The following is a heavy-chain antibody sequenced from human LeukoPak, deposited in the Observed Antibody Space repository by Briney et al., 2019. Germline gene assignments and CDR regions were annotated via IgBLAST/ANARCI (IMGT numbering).Heavy chain of an antibody. CDR1: GFTFSSYS. V-gene: IGHV3-21*01. CDR3: AREEIHPRRRMDV. D-gene: IGHD5-24*01. CDR2: ISSSSYI. J-gene: IGHJ6*02. Sequence: GGSLRLSCAASGFTFSSYSMNWVRQAPGKGLEWVSSISSSSYIYYADSVKGRFTISRDNAKNSLYLQMNSLRAEDTAVYYCAREEIHPRRRMDVWGQGTTVTVSS.